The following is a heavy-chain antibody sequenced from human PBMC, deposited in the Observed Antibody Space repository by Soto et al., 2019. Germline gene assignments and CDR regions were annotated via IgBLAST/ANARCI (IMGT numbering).Heavy chain of an antibody. CDR3: ASNYCGRNPSRCAYYGMDV. CDR1: GGTFSSYA. CDR2: IIPIFGTA. D-gene: IGHD3-10*01. V-gene: IGHV1-69*01. Sequence: QVQLVQSGAEVKKPGSSVKVSCKASGGTFSSYAISWVRQAPGPGLEWMGGIIPIFGTANYAQKFQGRVTITADESTITAYMELSSLRSEDTAVYYCASNYCGRNPSRCAYYGMDVWGQGTTVTVSS. J-gene: IGHJ6*02.